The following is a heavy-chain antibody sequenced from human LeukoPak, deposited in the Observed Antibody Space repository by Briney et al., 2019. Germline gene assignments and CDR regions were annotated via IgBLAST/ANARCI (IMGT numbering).Heavy chain of an antibody. CDR2: ISPSGGST. CDR3: ARGGVRDGYNY. V-gene: IGHV1-46*01. Sequence: ASVKVSCKAFGYTFTSNYMHWVRQAPGQGPEWMGVISPSGGSTTYAQKFQGRVTITADESTSTAYMELSSLRSEDTAVYYCARGGVRDGYNYWGQGTLVTVSS. CDR1: GYTFTSNY. D-gene: IGHD5-24*01. J-gene: IGHJ4*02.